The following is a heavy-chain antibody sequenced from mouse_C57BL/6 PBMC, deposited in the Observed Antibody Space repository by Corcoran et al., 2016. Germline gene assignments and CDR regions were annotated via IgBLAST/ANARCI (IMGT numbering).Heavy chain of an antibody. Sequence: DVQLQESGPGLVKPSQSLSLTCSVTGYSITSGYYWNWIRQFPGNKLEWMGYISYDGSNNYNPSLKNRISITRDTSKNQFFLKLNSVTTEDTATYDCVRGGGSSGCFAYWGQGTLVTVSA. CDR2: ISYDGSN. CDR3: VRGGGSSGCFAY. J-gene: IGHJ3*01. CDR1: GYSITSGYY. V-gene: IGHV3-6*01. D-gene: IGHD3-2*02.